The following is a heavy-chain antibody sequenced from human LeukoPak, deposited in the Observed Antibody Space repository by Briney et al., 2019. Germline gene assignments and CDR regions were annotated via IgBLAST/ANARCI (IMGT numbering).Heavy chain of an antibody. V-gene: IGHV3-33*01. CDR2: IWNDGNDK. CDR1: GFTFSSYG. Sequence: PGGSLRLSCEASGFTFSSYGMHWVRQAPGKGLERVAGIWNDGNDKYYAASVKGRFIISRDNSKNTLYLQMNSLRAEDTAVYYCARDNSGSYSFVDYWGQGTLVTVSS. CDR3: ARDNSGSYSFVDY. J-gene: IGHJ4*02. D-gene: IGHD3-10*01.